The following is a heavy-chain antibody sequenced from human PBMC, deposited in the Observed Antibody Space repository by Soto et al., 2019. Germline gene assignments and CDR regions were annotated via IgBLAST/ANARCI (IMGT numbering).Heavy chain of an antibody. CDR2: ISSEGGST. CDR3: VRDKSVAGPTTLFDP. V-gene: IGHV3-74*01. Sequence: GGSLRLSCAAPWVQLKEYWMHWVRQLPGKGLVWVSRISSEGGSTIYADSVKGRFTVSRDDAKNTLYLQMNSLRAEDTAVYYCVRDKSVAGPTTLFDPWGQGSLVTVSS. J-gene: IGHJ5*02. CDR1: WVQLKEYW. D-gene: IGHD6-19*01.